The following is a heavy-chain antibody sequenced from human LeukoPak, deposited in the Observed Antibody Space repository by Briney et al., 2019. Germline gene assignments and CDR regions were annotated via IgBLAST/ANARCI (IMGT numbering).Heavy chain of an antibody. CDR1: GGTFSRYA. Sequence: SVKVSCKASGGTFSRYAISWVRQAPGQGLEWMGGIIPIFGTANYAQKFQGRVTITTDESTSTAYMELSSLRSEDTAVYYCARVVPPDYDSSGDDAFDIWGQGTMVTVSS. CDR3: ARVVPPDYDSSGDDAFDI. CDR2: IIPIFGTA. V-gene: IGHV1-69*05. J-gene: IGHJ3*02. D-gene: IGHD3-22*01.